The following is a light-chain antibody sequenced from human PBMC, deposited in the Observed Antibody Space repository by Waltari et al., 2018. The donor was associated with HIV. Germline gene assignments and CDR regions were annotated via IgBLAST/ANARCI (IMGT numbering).Light chain of an antibody. Sequence: GTSSDVGGYNYVSWYQQHPGKAPKLMIYDVSNRPSGVSNRFSGSKSGNTASLTISGLQAEDEADYYCSSYTSSNTLPYVFGTGTKVTVL. CDR2: DVS. V-gene: IGLV2-14*03. CDR1: SSDVGGYNY. J-gene: IGLJ1*01. CDR3: SSYTSSNTLPYV.